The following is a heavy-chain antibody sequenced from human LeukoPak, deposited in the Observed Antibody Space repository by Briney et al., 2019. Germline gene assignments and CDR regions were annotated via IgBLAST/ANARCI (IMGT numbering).Heavy chain of an antibody. V-gene: IGHV3-23*01. J-gene: IGHJ4*02. CDR3: ARDAYGTGYYGDLDY. CDR1: GFTFSSYA. Sequence: PGGSLRLSCAASGFTFSSYAMSWVRQAPGKGLEWVSAISGSGGSTYYADSVKGRFTISRDNSKNTLYLQMNSLRAEDTAVYYCARDAYGTGYYGDLDYWGQGTLVTVSS. CDR2: ISGSGGST. D-gene: IGHD4-17*01.